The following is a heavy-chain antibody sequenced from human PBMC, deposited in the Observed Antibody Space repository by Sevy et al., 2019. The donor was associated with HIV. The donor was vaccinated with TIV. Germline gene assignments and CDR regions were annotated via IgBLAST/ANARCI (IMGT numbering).Heavy chain of an antibody. CDR1: GGSISSSSYY. Sequence: SETLSLTCTVSGGSISSSSYYWGWIRQPQGKGLEWIGSIYYSGSTYYNPSLKSRVTISVDTSKNQFSLKLSSVTAADTAVYYCARQWTAMGTPYYFDYWGQRTLVTVSS. CDR2: IYYSGST. CDR3: ARQWTAMGTPYYFDY. D-gene: IGHD5-18*01. V-gene: IGHV4-39*01. J-gene: IGHJ4*02.